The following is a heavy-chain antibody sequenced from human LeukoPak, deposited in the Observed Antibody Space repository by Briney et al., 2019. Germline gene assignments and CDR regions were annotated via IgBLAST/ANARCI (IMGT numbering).Heavy chain of an antibody. CDR1: GGSISSYY. V-gene: IGHV4-59*01. D-gene: IGHD3-3*01. CDR2: IYYSGST. CDR3: ARGPDFWSGYPYYFDY. Sequence: PSETLSLTCTASGGSISSYYWSWIRQPPGKGLEWIGYIYYSGSTNYNPSLKSRVTISVDTSKNQFSLKLSSVTAADTAVYYCARGPDFWSGYPYYFDYWGQGTLVTVS. J-gene: IGHJ4*02.